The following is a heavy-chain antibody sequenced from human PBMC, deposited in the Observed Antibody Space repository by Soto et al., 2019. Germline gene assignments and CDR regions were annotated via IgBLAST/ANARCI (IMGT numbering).Heavy chain of an antibody. J-gene: IGHJ6*02. CDR3: GRRGNPYMDV. V-gene: IGHV1-18*01. Sequence: QVQVVQSGAEVKKPGASVRVSCKPSAYNLAGDGFTWVREAPGQGLEWMGWINVHNGDTNYAQKFQDRFSLTTDTFTRTVYMELTNLRSDDTAVYYCGRRGNPYMDVWGLGTTVIVSS. CDR1: AYNLAGDG. CDR2: INVHNGDT.